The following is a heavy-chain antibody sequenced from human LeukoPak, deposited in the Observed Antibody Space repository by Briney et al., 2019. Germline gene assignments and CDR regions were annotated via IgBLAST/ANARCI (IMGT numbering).Heavy chain of an antibody. CDR1: GFTFSTYG. V-gene: IGHV3-23*03. CDR2: VYTGGTT. CDR3: AKISSSSWYSVFDY. Sequence: GGSLRLSCAASGFTFSTYGMSWVRQAPGKGLEWVSVVYTGGTTYYADSVKGRFTISRDNSQNTVFLQMNSLRAEDTAVYYCAKISSSSWYSVFDYWGQGTLVTVSS. D-gene: IGHD6-13*01. J-gene: IGHJ4*02.